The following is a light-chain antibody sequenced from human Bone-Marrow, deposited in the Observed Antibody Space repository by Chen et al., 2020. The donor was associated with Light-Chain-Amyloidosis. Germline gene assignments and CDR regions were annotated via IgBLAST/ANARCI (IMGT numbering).Light chain of an antibody. Sequence: DIQMTQSPSTLSASVGDRVTITCRASQNINSWLAWYQQKPGKAPKVLIYKASFLESGIPSRFSGSESGTELTLTISSLQPDDFATYVCQQFKDDPYTFGQGTKLEIK. V-gene: IGKV1-5*03. J-gene: IGKJ2*01. CDR3: QQFKDDPYT. CDR2: KAS. CDR1: QNINSW.